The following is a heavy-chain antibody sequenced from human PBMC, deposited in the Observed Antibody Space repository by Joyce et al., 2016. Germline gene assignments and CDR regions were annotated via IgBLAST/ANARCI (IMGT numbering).Heavy chain of an antibody. CDR1: GFDFRHYF. CDR2: IENRAYTYTT. Sequence: EVQLVESGGGLVQPGGSLRLSCAASGFDFRHYFMHWVRQAPGKGLEGVGRIENRAYTYTTEYAASVKGRFTISGDDSEDSLYLQMDSLKTDDTAVYYCVRGGCSVASCLDYWGQGTLVTVSS. D-gene: IGHD2-15*01. V-gene: IGHV3-72*01. CDR3: VRGGCSVASCLDY. J-gene: IGHJ4*02.